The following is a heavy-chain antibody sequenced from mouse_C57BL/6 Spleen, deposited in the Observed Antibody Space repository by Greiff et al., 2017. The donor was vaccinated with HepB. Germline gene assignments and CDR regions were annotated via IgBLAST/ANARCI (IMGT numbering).Heavy chain of an antibody. CDR3: AREANWDGSYAMDY. V-gene: IGHV1-85*01. D-gene: IGHD4-1*01. CDR1: GYTFTSYD. Sequence: QVQLQQSGPELVKPGASVKLSCKASGYTFTSYDINWVKQRPGQGLEWIGWIYPRDGSTKYNEKFKGKATLTVDTSSSTAYMELHSLTSEDSAVYFCAREANWDGSYAMDYWGQGTSVTVSS. J-gene: IGHJ4*01. CDR2: IYPRDGST.